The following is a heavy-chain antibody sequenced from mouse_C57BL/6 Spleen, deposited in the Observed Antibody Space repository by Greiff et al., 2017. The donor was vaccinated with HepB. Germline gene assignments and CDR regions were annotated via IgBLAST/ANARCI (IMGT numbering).Heavy chain of an antibody. CDR3: ARLTTTVVADWYFDV. CDR1: GYSITSDY. Sequence: EVKLQESGPGLAKPSQTLSLTCSVTGYSITSDYWNWIRKFPGNKLEYMGYISYSGSTYYNPSLKSRISITRDTSKTQYYLQLISVTTDDTATYYCARLTTTVVADWYFDVWGTGTTVTVSS. J-gene: IGHJ1*03. D-gene: IGHD1-1*01. V-gene: IGHV3-8*01. CDR2: ISYSGST.